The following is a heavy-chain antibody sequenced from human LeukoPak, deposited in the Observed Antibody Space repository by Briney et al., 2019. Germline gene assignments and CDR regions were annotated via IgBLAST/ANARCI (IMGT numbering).Heavy chain of an antibody. J-gene: IGHJ4*02. CDR1: GYTFTGYY. Sequence: ASVKVSCKASGYTFTGYYMHWVRQAPGQGLEWMGWINPNSGGTNYAQKFQGRVTMTRDTSTSTAYMELSRLRSDDTAVYYCARSYYYDSSGYYDSWGQGTLVTVSS. CDR3: ARSYYYDSSGYYDS. D-gene: IGHD3-22*01. CDR2: INPNSGGT. V-gene: IGHV1-2*02.